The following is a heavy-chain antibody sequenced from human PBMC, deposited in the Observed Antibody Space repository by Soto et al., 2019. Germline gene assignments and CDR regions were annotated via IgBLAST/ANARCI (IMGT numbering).Heavy chain of an antibody. V-gene: IGHV3-30-3*01. D-gene: IGHD3-10*01. CDR2: ISYDGSNK. CDR1: GFTFSSYA. J-gene: IGHJ6*02. CDR3: ARDESGNTMVRGVINSGGMDV. Sequence: GGSLRLSCAASGFTFSSYAMHWVRQAPGKGLEWVAVISYDGSNKYYADSVKGRFTISRDNSKNTLYLQMNSLRAEDTAVYYCARDESGNTMVRGVINSGGMDVWGQGTTVTVSS.